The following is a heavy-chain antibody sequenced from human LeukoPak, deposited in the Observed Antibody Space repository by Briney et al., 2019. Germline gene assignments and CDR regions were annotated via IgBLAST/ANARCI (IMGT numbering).Heavy chain of an antibody. CDR3: SREGGPFCPFGY. J-gene: IGHJ4*02. D-gene: IGHD1-26*01. CDR1: GGSISNTNW. CDR2: ISLAGQT. V-gene: IGHV4-4*02. Sequence: PSGTLSLTCGVSGGSISNTNWWSWVRQPPGQGLEWIGEISLAGQTNYNPSLNGRVTMSLDKSSNQLSLHLTSVTAADTATYFCSREGGPFCPFGYWGQGTLVIVSS.